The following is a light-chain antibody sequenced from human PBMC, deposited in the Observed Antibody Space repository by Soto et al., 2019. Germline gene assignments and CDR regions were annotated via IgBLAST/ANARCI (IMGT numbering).Light chain of an antibody. CDR3: SSYTSTSPYV. CDR2: DVS. CDR1: SSAVGGYNY. V-gene: IGLV2-14*03. Sequence: QSALTQPASVSGSPGQSITISCTGTSSAVGGYNYVSWYQQHPGKAPKLIIYDVSNRPSGVSNCFSGSKSGNTASLTISGLQAEDDTDYYCSSYTSTSPYVFGPVTKVTVL. J-gene: IGLJ1*01.